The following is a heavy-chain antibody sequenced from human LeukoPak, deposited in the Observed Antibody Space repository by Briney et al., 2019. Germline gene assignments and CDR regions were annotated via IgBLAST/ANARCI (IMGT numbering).Heavy chain of an antibody. CDR1: GFTFSSCA. J-gene: IGHJ6*02. D-gene: IGHD1-7*01. CDR3: AKDLELATLFYYYYGMDV. V-gene: IGHV3-23*01. CDR2: ISGSGGST. Sequence: PGGSLRLSCAASGFTFSSCAMSWVRQAPGKGLEWVSAISGSGGSTYYADSVKGRFTISRDNSKNTLYLQMNSLRAEDTAVYYCAKDLELATLFYYYYGMDVWGQGTTVTVSS.